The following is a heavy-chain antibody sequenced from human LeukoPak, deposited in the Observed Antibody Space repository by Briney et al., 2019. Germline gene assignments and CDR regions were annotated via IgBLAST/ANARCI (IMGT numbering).Heavy chain of an antibody. D-gene: IGHD2-21*01. CDR2: IYGGGST. V-gene: IGHV3-53*01. CDR1: GFTLSSNY. Sequence: TGGSLRLSCAASGFTLSSNYMRWVRRARGKGLEWVSLIYGGGSTYYADSVKGRFTISRDNSKNTLYLQMNSRRAEDTAVYYCAKGMCYSVGYFDYGGQGTLVTVSS. J-gene: IGHJ4*02. CDR3: AKGMCYSVGYFDY.